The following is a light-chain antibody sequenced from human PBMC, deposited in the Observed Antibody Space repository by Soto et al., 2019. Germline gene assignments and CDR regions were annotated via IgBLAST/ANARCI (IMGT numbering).Light chain of an antibody. Sequence: QSVLTQAASVSGSPGQSITISCTGTSSDDALYRYVSWIQQHPGRAPKLLIYEVTKRPSGVPIRFSGSRSDKTASLTISGLQAEDEAHYYCIGNTGADTYVFGTGTKVTVL. CDR1: SSDDALYRY. CDR2: EVT. J-gene: IGLJ1*01. V-gene: IGLV2-14*01. CDR3: IGNTGADTYV.